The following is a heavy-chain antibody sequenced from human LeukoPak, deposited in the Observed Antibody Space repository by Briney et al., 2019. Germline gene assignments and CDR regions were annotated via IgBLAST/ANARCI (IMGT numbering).Heavy chain of an antibody. CDR3: ARENSGGGCNCYSCRHYYYMDV. D-gene: IGHD2-15*01. J-gene: IGHJ6*03. Sequence: GASVKVSCKASDYYFSSHGITWVRQAPGQGLEWLGRISAYTDDTKYAQKVQDRVTMTADTSTNTAYMELRSLRSDDTAVYYCARENSGGGCNCYSCRHYYYMDVWGEGTTVTVSS. CDR1: DYYFSSHG. CDR2: ISAYTDDT. V-gene: IGHV1-18*04.